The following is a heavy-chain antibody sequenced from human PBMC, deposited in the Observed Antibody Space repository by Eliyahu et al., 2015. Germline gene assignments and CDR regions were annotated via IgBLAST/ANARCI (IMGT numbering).Heavy chain of an antibody. D-gene: IGHD3-16*01. CDR1: GFTFSSFE. CDR3: ATLGYLNY. V-gene: IGHV3-48*03. Sequence: EVQLVESGGGLVQPGGSLRLSCAASGFTFSSFEMNWVRQVPGKGLECVSYISSGGSTIYYADSVKGRFTISRDTAKSSLYLQMNSLKAEDTAVYYCATLGYLNYWGQGTLVTVSA. J-gene: IGHJ4*02. CDR2: ISSGGSTI.